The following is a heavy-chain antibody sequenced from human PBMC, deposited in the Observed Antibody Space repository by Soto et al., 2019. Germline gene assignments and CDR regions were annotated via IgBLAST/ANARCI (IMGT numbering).Heavy chain of an antibody. D-gene: IGHD7-27*01. CDR3: ARDTGDGTFDF. V-gene: IGHV1-3*01. Sequence: QVHLVQSGAEVRKPGASVKVSCKASGYTFSSYAMHWVRQAPGQRLEWMGWINAGYGNTKSSQKFQDRVTISRGTSASTAYMELTSLRSEDTAVYYCARDTGDGTFDFWGQGTLVTVSS. CDR1: GYTFSSYA. J-gene: IGHJ4*02. CDR2: INAGYGNT.